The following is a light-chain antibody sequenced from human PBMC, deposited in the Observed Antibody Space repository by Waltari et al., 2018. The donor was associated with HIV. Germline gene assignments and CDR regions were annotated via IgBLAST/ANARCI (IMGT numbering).Light chain of an antibody. Sequence: QSVLTQPPSASGTPGQRVTISCSGSNSNIRSNTVSWYQQLPGTAPKLLIYSNDQRPSGVPDRFSGSKSGTSASLAISGLQSEDEADYYCAAWDDSLNGWVFGGGTKLTVL. CDR3: AAWDDSLNGWV. J-gene: IGLJ3*02. V-gene: IGLV1-44*01. CDR1: NSNIRSNT. CDR2: SND.